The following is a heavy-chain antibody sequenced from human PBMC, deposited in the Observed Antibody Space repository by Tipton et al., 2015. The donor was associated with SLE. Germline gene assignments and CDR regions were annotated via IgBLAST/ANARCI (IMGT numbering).Heavy chain of an antibody. J-gene: IGHJ3*02. V-gene: IGHV4-34*10. Sequence: TLSLTCSVSGGSMTTYYWNWIRQSPGKGLEWIGEINHRGSTNYNASLKSRIIMSVDTSKNQFSLKLSSVTAADTAGYYCARAPGGSYSSGWDEIGAFDIWGQGTMVTVSS. CDR3: ARAPGGSYSSGWDEIGAFDI. CDR1: GGSMTTYY. D-gene: IGHD6-19*01. CDR2: INHRGST.